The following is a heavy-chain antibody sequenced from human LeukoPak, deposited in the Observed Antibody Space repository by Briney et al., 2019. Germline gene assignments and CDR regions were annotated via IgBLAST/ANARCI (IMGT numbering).Heavy chain of an antibody. D-gene: IGHD5-18*01. J-gene: IGHJ3*02. CDR2: ISYDGSGK. V-gene: IGHV3-30*04. CDR1: GFTFSTYA. CDR3: ARARSSYGYGDAFDI. Sequence: GGSLRLSCAASGFTFSTYAMHWVRQAPGKGLEWVAVISYDGSGKYYADSVKGRFTISRDNSKNTLYLQMNSLRAEDTADCARARSSYGYGDAFDIWGQGTMVTVSS.